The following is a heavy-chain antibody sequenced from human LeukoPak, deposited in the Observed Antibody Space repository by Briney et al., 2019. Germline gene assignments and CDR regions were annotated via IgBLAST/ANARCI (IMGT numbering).Heavy chain of an antibody. J-gene: IGHJ4*02. V-gene: IGHV1-2*06. Sequence: ASVKVSCKASGYTFTGYYMHWVRQAPGQGLEWMGRINPNSGGTNYAQKFQGRVTMTRDTSISKAYMELSRLRSDDTAVYYCARGSRGRWLQFTYFDYWAREPWSPSPQ. CDR2: INPNSGGT. D-gene: IGHD5-24*01. CDR3: ARGSRGRWLQFTYFDY. CDR1: GYTFTGYY.